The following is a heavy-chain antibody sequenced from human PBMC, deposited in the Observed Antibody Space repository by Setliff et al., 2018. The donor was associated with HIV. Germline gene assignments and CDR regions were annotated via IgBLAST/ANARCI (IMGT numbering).Heavy chain of an antibody. CDR3: ARDLVWPYSSRWYDAFDI. CDR1: GFTFSSYW. V-gene: IGHV3-7*03. Sequence: LRLSCAASGFTFSSYWMSWVRQAPGKGLEWVANIKQDGGEKYYVDSVKGRFTISRDNAKNSLYLQMNSLRAEDTAVYYCARDLVWPYSSRWYDAFDIWGQGTMVTVSS. D-gene: IGHD6-13*01. CDR2: IKQDGGEK. J-gene: IGHJ3*02.